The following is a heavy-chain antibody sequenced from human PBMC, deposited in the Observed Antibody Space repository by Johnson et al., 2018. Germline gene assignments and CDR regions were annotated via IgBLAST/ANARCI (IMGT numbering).Heavy chain of an antibody. Sequence: QVQLVQSGAEVKKPGSSVKVSCKASGGTFSSYAISWVRQAPGQGLEWMGGIIPIFGTANYAQTFQGRVTITADESTSTAYMELSSLRYEETAVYYCVCMSGRSAPFGYYYGMDVWGQGTTVTVSS. CDR1: GGTFSSYA. CDR2: IIPIFGTA. V-gene: IGHV1-69*01. J-gene: IGHJ6*02. CDR3: VCMSGRSAPFGYYYGMDV. D-gene: IGHD2-8*01.